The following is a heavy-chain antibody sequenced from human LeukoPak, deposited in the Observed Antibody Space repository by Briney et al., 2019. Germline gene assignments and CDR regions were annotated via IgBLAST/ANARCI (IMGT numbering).Heavy chain of an antibody. CDR2: INYSGGT. CDR1: GGSFSGFY. V-gene: IGHV4-34*01. CDR3: ARGHPLLDY. J-gene: IGHJ4*02. D-gene: IGHD2-21*02. Sequence: PSETLSLTCAVYGGSFSGFYWTWLRQPPGKGLEWIGEINYSGGTNYNPSLTSRVTISVDTSKNQFSLTLTSVTAADTAVYYCARGHPLLDYWGQGTLVTVSS.